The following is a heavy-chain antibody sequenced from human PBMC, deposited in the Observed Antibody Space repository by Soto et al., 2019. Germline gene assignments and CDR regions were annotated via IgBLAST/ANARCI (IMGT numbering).Heavy chain of an antibody. J-gene: IGHJ4*02. V-gene: IGHV3-49*03. Sequence: GGSLRLSCTASGFTFGDYAMSWFRQAPGKGLEWVGFIRSKAYGGTTEYAASVKGRFTISRDDSKSIAYLQMNSLKTEDTAVYYCTRVPIHSGWSYYFDYWGQGTLVTVSS. CDR1: GFTFGDYA. D-gene: IGHD6-19*01. CDR3: TRVPIHSGWSYYFDY. CDR2: IRSKAYGGTT.